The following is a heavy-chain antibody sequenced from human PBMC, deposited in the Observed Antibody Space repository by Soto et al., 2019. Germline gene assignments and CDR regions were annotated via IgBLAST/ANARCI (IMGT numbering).Heavy chain of an antibody. V-gene: IGHV4-4*02. J-gene: IGHJ6*02. CDR1: GGSISSSNW. Sequence: NPSETLSLTCAVSGGSISSSNWWSWVRQPPGKGLEWIGEIYHSGSTNYNPSLKSRVTISVDKSKNQFSLKLSSVTAADTAVYYCARVHVGYYYYGMDVWGQGTTVTVSS. CDR3: ARVHVGYYYYGMDV. D-gene: IGHD1-26*01. CDR2: IYHSGST.